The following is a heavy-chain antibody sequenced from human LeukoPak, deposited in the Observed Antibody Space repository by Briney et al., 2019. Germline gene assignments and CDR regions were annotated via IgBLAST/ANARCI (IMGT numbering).Heavy chain of an antibody. V-gene: IGHV3-21*01. CDR2: VSSSSSYI. D-gene: IGHD3-22*01. CDR1: GFIVSSNY. CDR3: ARDKSSGALGY. Sequence: GGSLRLSCVASGFIVSSNYMNWVRQSPGKGLEWISSVSSSSSYIYYIDSVKGRFTISRDNAKNSLYLQMNSLRAEDTAVYYCARDKSSGALGYWGQGTLVTVSS. J-gene: IGHJ4*02.